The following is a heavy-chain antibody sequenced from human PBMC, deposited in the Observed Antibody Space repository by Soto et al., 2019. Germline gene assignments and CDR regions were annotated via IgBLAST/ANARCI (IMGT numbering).Heavy chain of an antibody. CDR2: IYYSGST. CDR3: ATGTYYDFWSGYYSDYYGMDV. V-gene: IGHV4-30-4*01. J-gene: IGHJ6*02. Sequence: QVQLQESGPGLVKPSQTLSLTCTVSGGSISSGDYYWSWIRQPPGKGLEWIGYIYYSGSTYYNPSPTIQVTLSVDASKYQFSLKLSSVTAADTAVYYCATGTYYDFWSGYYSDYYGMDVWGQGTTVTVSS. D-gene: IGHD3-3*01. CDR1: GGSISSGDYY.